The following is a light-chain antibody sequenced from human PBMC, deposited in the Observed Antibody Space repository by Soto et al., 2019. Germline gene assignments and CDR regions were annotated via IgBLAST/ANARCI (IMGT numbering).Light chain of an antibody. CDR1: GTDVGAYDY. CDR2: DVN. J-gene: IGLJ1*01. V-gene: IGLV2-14*03. Sequence: QSVLTQPASASGSPGQSITISCTGTGTDVGAYDYVSWYQQHPGKAPKLVIYDVNNRPSGASSRFSGSKSGNTASLTISGLLAEDEADYYCSSYTSSSIVYFFGTGTKVTVL. CDR3: SSYTSSSIVYF.